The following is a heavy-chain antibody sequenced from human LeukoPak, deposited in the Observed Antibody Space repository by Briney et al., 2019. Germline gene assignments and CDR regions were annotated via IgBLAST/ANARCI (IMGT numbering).Heavy chain of an antibody. CDR2: IRSKAYGVTT. Sequence: GGSLRLSCTASGFTFGDYAMSWFRQAPGKGLEWVGFIRSKAYGVTTEYAASVKGRFTISRDDSKSIAYLQMNSLKTEDTAVYYCTRPSTVLLWFGEEIPDAFDIWGQGTMVTVSS. CDR1: GFTFGDYA. CDR3: TRPSTVLLWFGEEIPDAFDI. J-gene: IGHJ3*02. V-gene: IGHV3-49*03. D-gene: IGHD3-10*01.